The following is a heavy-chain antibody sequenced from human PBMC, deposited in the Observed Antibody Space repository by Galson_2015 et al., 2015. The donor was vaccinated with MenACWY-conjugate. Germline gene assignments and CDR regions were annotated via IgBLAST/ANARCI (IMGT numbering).Heavy chain of an antibody. Sequence: SETLSLTCAVSGYSLSSDTYWGWIRQSPGKGLEWIASGFHTGSTYYNPSLATRVTISLDMPTNRFSLILTSVTAADTAMYYCARMPQEYCTYRNCFGWFDLWGQGTLVTVSS. J-gene: IGHJ5*02. CDR1: GYSLSSDTY. V-gene: IGHV4-38-2*01. D-gene: IGHD2-8*01. CDR3: ARMPQEYCTYRNCFGWFDL. CDR2: GFHTGST.